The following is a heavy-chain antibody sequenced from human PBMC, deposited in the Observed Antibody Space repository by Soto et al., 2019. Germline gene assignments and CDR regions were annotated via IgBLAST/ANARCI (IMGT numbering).Heavy chain of an antibody. CDR1: GFIFSNYA. Sequence: EVQLLESGGGLVQPGGSLRLSCEASGFIFSNYAMTWVRQAAGKGLEWVSSISGPGGSTYYADSVQGRFTISRDNSKNTLFLQMHDLRADDTALYFCARDERIAVAGTDTWGQGILVTVTS. CDR2: ISGPGGST. J-gene: IGHJ5*02. CDR3: ARDERIAVAGTDT. D-gene: IGHD6-19*01. V-gene: IGHV3-23*01.